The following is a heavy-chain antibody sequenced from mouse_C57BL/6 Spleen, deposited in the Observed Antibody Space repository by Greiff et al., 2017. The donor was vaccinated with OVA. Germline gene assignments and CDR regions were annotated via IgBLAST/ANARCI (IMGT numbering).Heavy chain of an antibody. J-gene: IGHJ1*03. CDR2: IYPGDGDT. D-gene: IGHD4-1*01. Sequence: QVQLQQSGAELVKPGASVKISCKASGYAFSSYWMNWVKQRPGKGLEWIGQIYPGDGDTNYNGKFKGKATLTADKSSSTAYMQLSSLTSEDSAVYFCVRSGPYWYFDVWGTGTTVTVSS. CDR1: GYAFSSYW. V-gene: IGHV1-80*01. CDR3: VRSGPYWYFDV.